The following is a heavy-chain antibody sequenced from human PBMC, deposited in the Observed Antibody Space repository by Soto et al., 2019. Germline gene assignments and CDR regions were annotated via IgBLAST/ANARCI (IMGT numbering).Heavy chain of an antibody. CDR3: GY. J-gene: IGHJ4*02. CDR1: GGSMSNYY. V-gene: IGHV4-4*07. Sequence: PSETLSLTCTVSGGSMSNYYWSWIRQPAGKXLXXXGXXXTTGSTRYNPSLKSRVTLSIDMSKNQLSLKLNSVTAADTAVYYLGYWGQGTLVTVSS. CDR2: XXTTGST.